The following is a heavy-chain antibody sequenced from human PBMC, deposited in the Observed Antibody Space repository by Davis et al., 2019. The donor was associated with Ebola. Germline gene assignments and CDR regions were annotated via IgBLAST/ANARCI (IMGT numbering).Heavy chain of an antibody. CDR1: GGSFSGYY. CDR2: INHSGST. CDR3: ARLPIAARPPYYYGMDV. D-gene: IGHD6-6*01. Sequence: GSLRLSCAVYGGSFSGYYWSWIRQPPGKGLEWIGEINHSGSTNYNPSLKSRVTISVDTSKNQFSLKLSSVTAADTAVYYCARLPIAARPPYYYGMDVWGQGTTVTVSS. V-gene: IGHV4-34*01. J-gene: IGHJ6*02.